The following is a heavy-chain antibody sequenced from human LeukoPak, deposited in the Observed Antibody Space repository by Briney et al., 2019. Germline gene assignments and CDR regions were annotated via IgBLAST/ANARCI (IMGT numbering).Heavy chain of an antibody. J-gene: IGHJ3*02. D-gene: IGHD1-14*01. V-gene: IGHV3-73*01. CDR1: GFTFSGSA. CDR2: IRSKANNYAT. Sequence: GGSLRLSCAASGFTFSGSAMHWVRQASGKGLEWVGRIRSKANNYATAYAASVKGRFTISRDDSKNTAYLQMNSLKTEDTAVYYCILTGDLPAFDIWGQGTMVTVSS. CDR3: ILTGDLPAFDI.